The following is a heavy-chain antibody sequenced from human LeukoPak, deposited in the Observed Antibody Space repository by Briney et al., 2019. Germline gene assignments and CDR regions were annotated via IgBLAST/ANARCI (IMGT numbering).Heavy chain of an antibody. CDR3: TRLLPSSHHFFDS. J-gene: IGHJ5*01. Sequence: GGALRLSCAVSGFTVSNDYMSWVRQAPGKGLEWVSVICGGGDTYYADPVRGRFTISRDNFQNTLFLQMDSLRAEDTAVYYCTRLLPSSHHFFDSWGQGTLVTVSS. CDR1: GFTVSNDY. CDR2: ICGGGDT. V-gene: IGHV3-53*01. D-gene: IGHD6-6*01.